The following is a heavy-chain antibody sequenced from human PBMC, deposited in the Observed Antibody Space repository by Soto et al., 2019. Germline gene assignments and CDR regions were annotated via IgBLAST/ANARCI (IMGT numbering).Heavy chain of an antibody. D-gene: IGHD6-19*01. Sequence: PSGTLSLTLTSCVGLVNIAVYYGSWIRKPQGKGLEWIGYIYYSGSTNYNPSLNSRVTISVDTSKNQFSLKLSSVTAADTAVYYCAICDSGIALDATGNHCFDISGQRPLGTVPS. V-gene: IGHV4-61*08. CDR2: IYYSGST. CDR3: AICDSGIALDATGNHCFDI. CDR1: VGLVNIAVYY. J-gene: IGHJ5*02.